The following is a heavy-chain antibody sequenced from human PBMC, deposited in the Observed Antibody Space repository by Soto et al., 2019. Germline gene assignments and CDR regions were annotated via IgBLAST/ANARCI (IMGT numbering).Heavy chain of an antibody. CDR1: GFTFSSYG. Sequence: PGGSLRLSCAACGFTFSSYGMHWVRQAPGKGLEWVAVISYDGSNKYYADSVKGRFTISRDNSKNTLYLQMNSLRAEDTAVYYCAKDGFSSGYYETTRDNWFDPWGQGTLVTVSS. D-gene: IGHD3-22*01. CDR2: ISYDGSNK. CDR3: AKDGFSSGYYETTRDNWFDP. V-gene: IGHV3-30*18. J-gene: IGHJ5*02.